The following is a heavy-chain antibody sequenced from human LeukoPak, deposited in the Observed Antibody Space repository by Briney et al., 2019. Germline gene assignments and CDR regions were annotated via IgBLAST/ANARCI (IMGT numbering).Heavy chain of an antibody. D-gene: IGHD6-6*01. V-gene: IGHV3-NL1*01. Sequence: GGSLRLSCAASGFTFSSYGLHWVRQAPGKGLEWVSVIYSGGSTYYADSVKGRFTISRDNAKNSLHLQMNSLRAEDTAVYYCARDAEYSSSRFLDYWGQGTLVTVSS. CDR3: ARDAEYSSSRFLDY. CDR1: GFTFSSYG. CDR2: IYSGGST. J-gene: IGHJ4*02.